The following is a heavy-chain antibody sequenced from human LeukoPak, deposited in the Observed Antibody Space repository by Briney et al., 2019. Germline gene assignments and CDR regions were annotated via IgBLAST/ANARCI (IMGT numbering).Heavy chain of an antibody. D-gene: IGHD4-17*01. V-gene: IGHV1-69*06. Sequence: SVKVSCKASRGSYAISWVRQAPGQGLEWVGGIMPLFETTNYAQIFADRVTITPDTSTNTVYMELSSLRSEDPAIYYCARVFRRRHDFSDYGRPYDAFDVWGQGTLVTVSS. J-gene: IGHJ3*01. CDR3: ARVFRRRHDFSDYGRPYDAFDV. CDR2: IMPLFETT. CDR1: RGSYA.